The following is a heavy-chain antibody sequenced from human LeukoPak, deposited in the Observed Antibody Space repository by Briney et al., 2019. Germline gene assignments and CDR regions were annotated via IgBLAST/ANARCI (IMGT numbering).Heavy chain of an antibody. V-gene: IGHV4-39*01. CDR1: GGSISGSTYY. Sequence: PSETLSLTCTVSGGSISGSTYYWGWIRQPPGKGLEWIGSFYYSGSTYYNPSLKSRVTISVDTSKNQFSLRVSSVTAADTAVYYCARQTYSSSWSYWGQGTLVTVSS. J-gene: IGHJ4*02. CDR3: ARQTYSSSWSY. D-gene: IGHD6-13*01. CDR2: FYYSGST.